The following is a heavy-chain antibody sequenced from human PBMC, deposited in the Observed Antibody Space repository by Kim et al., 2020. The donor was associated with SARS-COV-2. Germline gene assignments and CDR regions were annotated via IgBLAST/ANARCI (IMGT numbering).Heavy chain of an antibody. J-gene: IGHJ6*03. CDR3: ARAFYYYYMDV. CDR1: GFTVSINF. V-gene: IGHV3-66*01. Sequence: GGSLRLSCAASGFTVSINFISWVRQAPGKGLEWVSIVYSGGSPYYADYLKGRFTISKDNSKNTLYLQINSLRAEDTAVYFCARAFYYYYMDVWGKGTTVTVSS. CDR2: VYSGGSP.